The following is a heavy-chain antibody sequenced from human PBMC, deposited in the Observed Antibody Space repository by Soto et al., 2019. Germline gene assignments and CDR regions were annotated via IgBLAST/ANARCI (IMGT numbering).Heavy chain of an antibody. D-gene: IGHD3-22*01. CDR1: GFTFSSYA. J-gene: IGHJ5*02. V-gene: IGHV3-23*01. CDR3: ANGPLTMIVVIGPGGWFDP. Sequence: GGSLRLSCAASGFTFSSYAMSWVRQAPGKGLEWVSAISGSGGSTYYADSVKGRFTISRDNSKNTLYLQMNSLRAEDTAVYYCANGPLTMIVVIGPGGWFDPWGQGTLVTVS. CDR2: ISGSGGST.